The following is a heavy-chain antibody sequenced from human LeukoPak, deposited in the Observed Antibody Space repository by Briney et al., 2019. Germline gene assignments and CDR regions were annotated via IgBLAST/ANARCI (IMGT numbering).Heavy chain of an antibody. D-gene: IGHD4-17*01. V-gene: IGHV4-39*01. CDR1: GGSISSSSYY. CDR2: IYYSGST. CDR3: ARAPGTTFDY. J-gene: IGHJ4*01. Sequence: SETLSLTCTVSGGSISSSSYYWGWIRQPPGKGLEWIGSIYYSGSTYYNPSLKSRVTISVDTSKNQFSLKLTSVTAADTAVYYCARAPGTTFDYWGHGNMVTVSS.